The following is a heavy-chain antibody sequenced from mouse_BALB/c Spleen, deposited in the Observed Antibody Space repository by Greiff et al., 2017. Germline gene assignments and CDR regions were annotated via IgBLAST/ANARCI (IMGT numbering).Heavy chain of an antibody. D-gene: IGHD1-1*01. CDR1: GFTFSSYA. J-gene: IGHJ4*01. CDR3: ARGGYYGSSEAMDY. Sequence: EVQGVESGGGLVKPGGSLKLSCAASGFTFSSYAMSWVRQTPEKRLEWVASISSGGSTYYPDSVKGRFTISRDNARNILYLQMSSLRSEDTAMYYCARGGYYGSSEAMDYWGQGTSVTVSS. CDR2: ISSGGST. V-gene: IGHV5-6-5*01.